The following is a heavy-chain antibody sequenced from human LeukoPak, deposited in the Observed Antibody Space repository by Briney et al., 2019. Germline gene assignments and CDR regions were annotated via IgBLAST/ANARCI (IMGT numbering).Heavy chain of an antibody. J-gene: IGHJ4*02. CDR2: ISYDGSNK. CDR1: GFTFSSYG. Sequence: PGGSLRLSCAASGFTFSSYGMHRVRQAPGKGLEWVAVISYDGSNKYYADSVKGRFTISRDNSKNTLYLQMNSLRAEDTAVYYCAKGLRYSDNWGQGTLVTVSS. CDR3: AKGLRYSDN. V-gene: IGHV3-30*18. D-gene: IGHD3-9*01.